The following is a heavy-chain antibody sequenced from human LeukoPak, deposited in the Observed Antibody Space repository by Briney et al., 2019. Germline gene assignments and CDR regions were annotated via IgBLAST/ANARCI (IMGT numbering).Heavy chain of an antibody. Sequence: GASVKVSCKASGGTFSSYAISWVRQAPGQGLEWMGGIIPIFGTANYAQKFQGRVTITTDESTSTAYMELSSLRSEDTAVYYCARDSIVGAIYYYYYYMDVWGKGTTVTVSS. CDR1: GGTFSSYA. CDR2: IIPIFGTA. D-gene: IGHD1-26*01. J-gene: IGHJ6*03. CDR3: ARDSIVGAIYYYYYYMDV. V-gene: IGHV1-69*05.